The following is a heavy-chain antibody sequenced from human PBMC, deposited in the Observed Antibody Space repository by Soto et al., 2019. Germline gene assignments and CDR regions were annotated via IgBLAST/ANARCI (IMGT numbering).Heavy chain of an antibody. Sequence: SETLSLTCVVSGGSISSGGYSWNWIRQPPGKGLEWIGYIYHSGSTLYNPSLKSRVTISVDKSKNQFSLKLTSVTAEDTAVYYCAKEKISTSCCNWFDPWGQGTLVTVSS. D-gene: IGHD2-2*01. V-gene: IGHV4-30-2*01. CDR3: AKEKISTSCCNWFDP. J-gene: IGHJ5*02. CDR2: IYHSGST. CDR1: GGSISSGGYS.